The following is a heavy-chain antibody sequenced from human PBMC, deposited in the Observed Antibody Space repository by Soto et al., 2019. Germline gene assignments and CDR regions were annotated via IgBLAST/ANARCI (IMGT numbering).Heavy chain of an antibody. Sequence: GSLRLSCAASGFTFSSYAMSWARQAPGKGLEWVSAISGSGGSTYYADSVKGRFTISRANSKNTLYLQLNSLRAEVTAVYYCAKDRRAARPLSMDYYYYGMDVWGQGTTVTVSS. D-gene: IGHD6-6*01. CDR3: AKDRRAARPLSMDYYYYGMDV. CDR1: GFTFSSYA. J-gene: IGHJ6*02. CDR2: ISGSGGST. V-gene: IGHV3-23*01.